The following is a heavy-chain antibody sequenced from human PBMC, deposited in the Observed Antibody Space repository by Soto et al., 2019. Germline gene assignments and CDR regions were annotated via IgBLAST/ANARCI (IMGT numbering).Heavy chain of an antibody. V-gene: IGHV4-59*01. CDR2: IYYSGDT. Sequence: PSETLSLTCTVSGASITSYYWSWIRQPPGKGLEWIGYIYYSGDTNYNPSLTSRVTISVDTSKNQFSLKLSSVTAADTAVYYCARGGVTYYYGSGSWWFDPWGQGTLVTVSS. J-gene: IGHJ5*02. CDR1: GASITSYY. CDR3: ARGGVTYYYGSGSWWFDP. D-gene: IGHD3-10*01.